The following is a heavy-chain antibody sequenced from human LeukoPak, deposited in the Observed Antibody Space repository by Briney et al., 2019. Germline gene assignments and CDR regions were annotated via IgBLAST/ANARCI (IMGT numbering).Heavy chain of an antibody. CDR3: ARGYYDFWSGYYQPPEYFDY. CDR1: GGSISSYY. V-gene: IGHV4-59*01. CDR2: IYYSGST. Sequence: PSETLSLTCTVSGGSISSYYWSWIRQPPGKGLEWIGYIYYSGSTNYNPSLKSRVTISVDTSKNQFSLKLSSVTAADTAVYYCARGYYDFWSGYYQPPEYFDYWGQGTLVTVSS. D-gene: IGHD3-3*01. J-gene: IGHJ4*02.